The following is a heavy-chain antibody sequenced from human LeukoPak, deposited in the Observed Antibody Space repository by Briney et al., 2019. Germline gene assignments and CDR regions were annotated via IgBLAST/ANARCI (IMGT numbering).Heavy chain of an antibody. J-gene: IGHJ3*02. CDR3: ARTRNWDDAFDI. V-gene: IGHV4-4*07. CDR2: MYTSGST. Sequence: SETLSLTCTVSGGSISSYFWTWIRQPAGKGLEWIGRMYTSGSTNYNPSLKSRVTMSEDTSKNQFSLKLSFVTAADTAVYYCARTRNWDDAFDIWGQGTMVTVSS. CDR1: GGSISSYF. D-gene: IGHD7-27*01.